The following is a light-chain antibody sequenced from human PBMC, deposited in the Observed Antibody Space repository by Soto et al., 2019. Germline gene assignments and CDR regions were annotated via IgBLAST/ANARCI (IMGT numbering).Light chain of an antibody. CDR2: AAS. V-gene: IGKV3-20*01. CDR3: QHYHSWPLT. J-gene: IGKJ4*01. CDR1: QSVSSNK. Sequence: ETVLTQSPGSVSLSPGDRATLPCRASQSVSSNKLAWYQQKPGQAPRLLIYAASSRATGIPDRFSGSGSGTDFTLTINRLEPEDFAVYYCQHYHSWPLTFGGGTKVDIK.